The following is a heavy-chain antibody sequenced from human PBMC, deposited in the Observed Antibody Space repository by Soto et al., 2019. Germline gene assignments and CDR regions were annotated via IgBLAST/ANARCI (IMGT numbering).Heavy chain of an antibody. V-gene: IGHV3-23*01. D-gene: IGHD3-3*01. CDR3: AKAYYDFWSGFPGVFVI. CDR2: ISGSGGST. CDR1: GFTFSSYG. Sequence: TGGSLRLSYAASGFTFSSYGMRWVRQAPGKGLEWVSAISGSGGSTYYADSVKGRFTISRDNSKNTLYLQMNSLRAEDTAVYYCAKAYYDFWSGFPGVFVIWGQGTMVTVSS. J-gene: IGHJ3*02.